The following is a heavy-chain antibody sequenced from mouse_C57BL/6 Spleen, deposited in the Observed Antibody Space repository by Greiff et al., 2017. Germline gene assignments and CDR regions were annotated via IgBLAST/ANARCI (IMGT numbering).Heavy chain of an antibody. CDR1: GYTFPSSW. Sequence: VHLQQPGAELVKPGASVKWSGKASGYTFPSSWITGVKRRPGQGLGWMGDIYPGSGSPNYNKKFKRKAPLTVDTSSSTAYMQRSSLTSEDSAVYYCARNYDCYYVSYAMDYWGQGTSVTVSS. D-gene: IGHD2-3*01. J-gene: IGHJ4*01. CDR3: ARNYDCYYVSYAMDY. CDR2: IYPGSGSP. V-gene: IGHV1-55*01.